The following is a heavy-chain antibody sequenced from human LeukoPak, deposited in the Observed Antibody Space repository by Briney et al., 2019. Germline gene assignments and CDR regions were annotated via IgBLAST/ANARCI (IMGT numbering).Heavy chain of an antibody. CDR2: ISTSGST. CDR1: GGSISSYY. Sequence: SETLSLTCTVSGGSISSYYWNWIRQPAGKGLEWVGRISTSGSTNYNPSLKSRVTMSVGTSKMQFSLKLTSVTAADTAVYYCAREVVVPAATNWFDPWGQGTLVTVSS. CDR3: AREVVVPAATNWFDP. D-gene: IGHD2-2*01. V-gene: IGHV4-4*07. J-gene: IGHJ5*02.